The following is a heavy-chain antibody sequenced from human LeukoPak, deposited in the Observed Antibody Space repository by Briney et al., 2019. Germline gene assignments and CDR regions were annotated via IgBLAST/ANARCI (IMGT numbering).Heavy chain of an antibody. D-gene: IGHD3-10*01. CDR2: IYYSGST. V-gene: IGHV4-39*01. J-gene: IGHJ5*02. CDR3: ARHEAAYYYGSGSYRVQYWFDP. Sequence: SETLSLTCTVSGGSISSSSYYWGWIRQPPGKGLEWIGSIYYSGSTYYNPSLKSRVTISVDTSKNQFSLKLSSVTAADTAVYYCARHEAAYYYGSGSYRVQYWFDPWGQGTLVTVSS. CDR1: GGSISSSSYY.